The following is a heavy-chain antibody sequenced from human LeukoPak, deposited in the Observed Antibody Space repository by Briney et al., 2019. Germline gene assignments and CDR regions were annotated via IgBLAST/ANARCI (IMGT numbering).Heavy chain of an antibody. J-gene: IGHJ5*01. D-gene: IGHD1-26*01. CDR1: GITFSSYP. CDR2: ISGSGGNT. V-gene: IGHV3-23*01. CDR3: ALGLFGF. Sequence: GSLRLSCATSGITFSSYPMSWVRQAPGKGLEWVSGISGSGGNTYYADSVKGRITISRDNSKNTVDLQMNSLRAGDTAVYFCALGLFGFWGQGTLVTVSS.